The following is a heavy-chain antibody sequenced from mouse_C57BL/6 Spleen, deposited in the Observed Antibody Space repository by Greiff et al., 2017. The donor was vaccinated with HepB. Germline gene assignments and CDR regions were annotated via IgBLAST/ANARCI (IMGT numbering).Heavy chain of an antibody. J-gene: IGHJ1*03. CDR1: GYAFSSSW. V-gene: IGHV1-82*01. D-gene: IGHD1-1*01. CDR2: IYPGDGDT. Sequence: QVTLKVSGPELVKPGASVKISCKASGYAFSSSWMNWVKQRPGKGLEWIGRIYPGDGDTNYNGKFKGKAKLTADKSSSTAYMQLSSLTSEDAAVYFCARLYYYGSSPWGTVTTVTVSS. CDR3: ARLYYYGSSP.